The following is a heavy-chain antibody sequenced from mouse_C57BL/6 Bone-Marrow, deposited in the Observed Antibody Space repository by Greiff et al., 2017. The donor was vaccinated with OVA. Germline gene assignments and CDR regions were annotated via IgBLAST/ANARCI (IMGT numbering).Heavy chain of an antibody. V-gene: IGHV14-4*01. J-gene: IGHJ2*01. CDR2: IDPENGDT. CDR1: GFNIKDDY. D-gene: IGHD1-1*01. CDR3: TTYYYGSSPDY. Sequence: EVQLQPSGAELVRPGASVKLSCTASGFNIKDDYMHWVKQRPEQGLEWIGWIDPENGDTEYASKFQGKATITADTSSNTAYLQLSSLTSEDTAVYYCTTYYYGSSPDYWGQGTTLTVSA.